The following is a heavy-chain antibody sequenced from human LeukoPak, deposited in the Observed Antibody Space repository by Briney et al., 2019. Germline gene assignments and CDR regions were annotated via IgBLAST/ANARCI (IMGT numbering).Heavy chain of an antibody. Sequence: GGSLRLSCAASGFTFSSYAMHWVRQAPGKGLEWVAVISYDGSNKCYADSVKGRFTISRDNSKNTLYLQMNSLRAEDTAVYYCARPPRGGWYDYWGQGTLVTVSS. D-gene: IGHD6-19*01. CDR2: ISYDGSNK. CDR1: GFTFSSYA. J-gene: IGHJ4*02. V-gene: IGHV3-30-3*01. CDR3: ARPPRGGWYDY.